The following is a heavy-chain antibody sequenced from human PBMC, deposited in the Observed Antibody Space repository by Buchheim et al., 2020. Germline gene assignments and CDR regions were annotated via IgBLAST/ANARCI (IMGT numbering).Heavy chain of an antibody. CDR3: AKDRKGGQLWLTDY. Sequence: QVQLVESGGGVVQPGRSLRLSCAASGFTFSSYGMHWVRQAPGKGLEWVAVISYDGSNKYYADSVKGRFTISRDNSKNTLYLQMNSLRAEDTAVYYCAKDRKGGQLWLTDYWGQGTL. D-gene: IGHD5-18*01. CDR2: ISYDGSNK. J-gene: IGHJ4*02. CDR1: GFTFSSYG. V-gene: IGHV3-30*18.